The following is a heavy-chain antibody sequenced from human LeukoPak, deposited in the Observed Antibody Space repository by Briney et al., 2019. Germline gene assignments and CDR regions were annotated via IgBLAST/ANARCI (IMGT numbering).Heavy chain of an antibody. V-gene: IGHV6-1*01. J-gene: IGHJ4*02. CDR3: ARAHDYGGNNHLPLIDY. Sequence: SQTLTLTCAISGDSVSSNSAAWNWIRQSPSRGLEWLGRTYYRSKWYNDYAVSVKSRITINPDTSKNQFSLKLSSVTAADTAVYYCARAHDYGGNNHLPLIDYWGQGTLVTVSS. D-gene: IGHD4-23*01. CDR2: TYYRSKWYN. CDR1: GDSVSSNSAA.